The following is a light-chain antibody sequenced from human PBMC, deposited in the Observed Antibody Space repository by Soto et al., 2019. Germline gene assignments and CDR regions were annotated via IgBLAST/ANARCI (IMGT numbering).Light chain of an antibody. Sequence: QSVLTQPASVSGSPGQSLTISCTGTSSDVGGYDYVSWYQQRPGKAPTLMISEVSNRPSGVSNRFSGSKSGNTASLTISGLQAEDEADHYCTSYTGSSTPYVFGTGTKGTVL. CDR1: SSDVGGYDY. V-gene: IGLV2-14*01. CDR3: TSYTGSSTPYV. CDR2: EVS. J-gene: IGLJ1*01.